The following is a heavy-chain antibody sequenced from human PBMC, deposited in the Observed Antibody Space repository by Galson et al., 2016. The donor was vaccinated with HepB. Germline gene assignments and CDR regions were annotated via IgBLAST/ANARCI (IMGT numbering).Heavy chain of an antibody. CDR3: ARYGGNSVYYYGMDV. J-gene: IGHJ6*02. D-gene: IGHD4-23*01. V-gene: IGHV4-61*03. CDR1: GVSIDSGHYY. CDR2: IYYSGST. Sequence: ETLSLTCTVSGVSIDSGHYYWSWIRQPPGKGLEWIGYIYYSGSTNYNPSLKSRVTISVDTSKKHFSLKLSSVTAADTAVYYCARYGGNSVYYYGMDVWGQGTTVTVSS.